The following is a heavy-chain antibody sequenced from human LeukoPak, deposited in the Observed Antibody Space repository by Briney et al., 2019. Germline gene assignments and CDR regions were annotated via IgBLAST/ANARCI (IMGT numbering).Heavy chain of an antibody. Sequence: SETLSLTCTVSGGSVGSGSYYWIWLRQPPGKGLEWIGYIYYSGSTNYNPSLKCRVTISVDTSKNQFSLKLSSVTAADTAVYYCARDRTGDDAFDILGQGTMVTVSS. CDR1: GGSVGSGSYY. J-gene: IGHJ3*02. V-gene: IGHV4-61*01. CDR3: ARDRTGDDAFDI. D-gene: IGHD7-27*01. CDR2: IYYSGST.